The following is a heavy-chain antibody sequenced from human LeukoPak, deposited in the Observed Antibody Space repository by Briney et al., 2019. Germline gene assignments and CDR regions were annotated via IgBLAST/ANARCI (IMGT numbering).Heavy chain of an antibody. D-gene: IGHD6-13*01. CDR2: INTYTGNP. CDR3: ARDPYSSSWDFDY. CDR1: GYTFTSYT. J-gene: IGHJ4*02. Sequence: ASVKVSCKASGYTFTSYTMNWVRQAPGQGLELMGWINTYTGNPTYAQGFTGRFVFSLDTSVSTAYLQISSLKAEDTAVYYCARDPYSSSWDFDYWGQGTLVTVSS. V-gene: IGHV7-4-1*02.